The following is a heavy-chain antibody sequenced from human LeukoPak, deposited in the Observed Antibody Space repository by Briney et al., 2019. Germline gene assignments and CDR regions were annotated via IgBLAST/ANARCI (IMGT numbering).Heavy chain of an antibody. D-gene: IGHD3-22*01. CDR1: GYTFSTYW. CDR2: IYPGDSDT. Sequence: GESLKISCKGSGYTFSTYWIAWVRQMPGRGLEWMGIIYPGDSDTRYSPSLQGQVTISADKSISTAYLQWNNLEASDTAIYYCARRPRDSSGYYFDLWGQGTLVTVSS. J-gene: IGHJ4*02. V-gene: IGHV5-51*01. CDR3: ARRPRDSSGYYFDL.